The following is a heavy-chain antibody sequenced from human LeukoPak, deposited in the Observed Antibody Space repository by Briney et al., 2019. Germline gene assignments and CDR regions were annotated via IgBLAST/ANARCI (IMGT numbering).Heavy chain of an antibody. Sequence: SETLSLTCTVSGGSISSSSYYWGWGRQPPGKGLEWIGNTYHSGNTYYNPSLESRVTISIDTSENQFSLKVSSVPAADTAVYCCARLYNRNGFHFDYWGQGTLVTVSS. J-gene: IGHJ4*02. CDR2: TYHSGNT. CDR1: GGSISSSSYY. D-gene: IGHD1-14*01. V-gene: IGHV4-39*01. CDR3: ARLYNRNGFHFDY.